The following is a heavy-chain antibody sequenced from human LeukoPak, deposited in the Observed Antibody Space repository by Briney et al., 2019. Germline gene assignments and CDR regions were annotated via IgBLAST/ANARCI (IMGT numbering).Heavy chain of an antibody. J-gene: IGHJ4*02. D-gene: IGHD4-17*01. CDR2: ISSSSSYT. CDR1: GFTFSDYY. CDR3: VRGGRVTTVINY. V-gene: IGHV3-11*03. Sequence: GGSLRLSCAASGFTFSDYYMSWIRQAPGKGLEWVSDISSSSSYTNYADSVKGRFTTSRDNAKNSSYLQMNSLRAEDTAVYYCVRGGRVTTVINYWGQGTLVTVSS.